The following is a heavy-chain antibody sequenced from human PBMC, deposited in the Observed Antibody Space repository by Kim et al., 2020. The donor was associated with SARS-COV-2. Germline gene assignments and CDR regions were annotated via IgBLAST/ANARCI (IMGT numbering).Heavy chain of an antibody. V-gene: IGHV1-3*01. CDR1: GYSFTKYA. CDR2: ITAVSGST. Sequence: ASVKVSCKASGYSFTKYAIHWLRQAPGQRPEWLGWITAVSGSTRYSQTFQDRVTITSDISATTVYMALSSLRSEDTGVYFCARGRSPLFDYWGQGTLVTVPS. CDR3: ARGRSPLFDY. J-gene: IGHJ4*02.